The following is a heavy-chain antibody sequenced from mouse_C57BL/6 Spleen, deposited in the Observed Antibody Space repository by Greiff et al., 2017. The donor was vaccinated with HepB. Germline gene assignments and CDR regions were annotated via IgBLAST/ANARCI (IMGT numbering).Heavy chain of an antibody. CDR3: ARGLTTGFDY. CDR1: GYAFSSSW. CDR2: IYPGDGDT. Sequence: LQESGPELVKPGASVKISCKASGYAFSSSWMNWVKQRPGKGLEWIGRIYPGDGDTNYNGKFKGKATLTADKSSSTAYMQLSSLTSEDSAVYFCARGLTTGFDYWGQSTTLTVSS. J-gene: IGHJ2*01. V-gene: IGHV1-82*01. D-gene: IGHD2-12*01.